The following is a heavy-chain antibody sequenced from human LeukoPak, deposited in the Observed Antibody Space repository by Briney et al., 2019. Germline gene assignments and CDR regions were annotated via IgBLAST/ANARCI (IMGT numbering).Heavy chain of an antibody. CDR1: GYTFTGYY. D-gene: IGHD3-3*01. V-gene: IGHV1-2*02. Sequence: ASVKVSCKASGYTFTGYYMHWVRQAPGQRLEWMGWINPNSGGINYAQKFQGRVTMTMDTSISTAYMELSRLRSDDTAVYYCAREELRVLRFVEWLPGDYWGQGTLVTVSS. CDR2: INPNSGGI. J-gene: IGHJ4*02. CDR3: AREELRVLRFVEWLPGDY.